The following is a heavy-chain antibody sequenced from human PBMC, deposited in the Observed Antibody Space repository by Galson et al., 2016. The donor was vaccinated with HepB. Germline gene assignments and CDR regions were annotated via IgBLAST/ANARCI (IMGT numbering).Heavy chain of an antibody. CDR3: ARSSPVGATHAGLDY. V-gene: IGHV3-33*01. CDR2: IWHDGWTK. Sequence: SLRLSCAASGFAFSAFGMHWVRQAPGKGLEWVADIWHDGWTKHYADSMKGRVTISRDNSLHTLYLHVSTLRVEDTAVYYCARSSPVGATHAGLDYWGQGTLVTVSS. J-gene: IGHJ4*02. CDR1: GFAFSAFG. D-gene: IGHD1-26*01.